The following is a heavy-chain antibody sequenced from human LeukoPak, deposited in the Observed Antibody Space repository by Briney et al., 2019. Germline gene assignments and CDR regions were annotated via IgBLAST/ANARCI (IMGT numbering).Heavy chain of an antibody. V-gene: IGHV1-24*01. CDR2: FDREDGET. CDR3: ATGGLRAAAANNWFDP. D-gene: IGHD6-13*01. J-gene: IGHJ5*02. Sequence: ASVKVSCKVSGYTLTELSMHWVRQAPGKGLEWMGGFDREDGETIYAQKFQGRVTMTEDTSTDTAYMELSSLRSEDTAVYYCATGGLRAAAANNWFDPWGQGTLVTVSS. CDR1: GYTLTELS.